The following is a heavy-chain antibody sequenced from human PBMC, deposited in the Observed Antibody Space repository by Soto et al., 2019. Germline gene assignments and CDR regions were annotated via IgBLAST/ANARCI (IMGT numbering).Heavy chain of an antibody. J-gene: IGHJ4*02. V-gene: IGHV3-33*01. CDR1: GFSFVSYG. CDR2: IWYDGSNK. CDR3: ARETLATTGGRIEY. Sequence: ESGGGVVQPGRSLRLSCATSGFSFVSYGLHWVRQPPGKGLEWVAIIWYDGSNKHYGDSVQGRFSISRDNSKNTVYLEMNSLRVEDTAVYYCARETLATTGGRIEYWGQGTLVTVSS. D-gene: IGHD5-12*01.